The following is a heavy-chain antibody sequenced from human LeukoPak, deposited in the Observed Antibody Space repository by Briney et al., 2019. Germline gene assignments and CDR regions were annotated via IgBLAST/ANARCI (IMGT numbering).Heavy chain of an antibody. CDR1: GFTFTTYA. Sequence: GGSLRLSCAASGFTFTTYAMTWVRQVPGKGLEWVSAIGRSGSGTYYADSVKGRFAISRDNSKNTVYLQMNSLRADDTAVYYCARDSSGYAEFDYWGQGTLVTVSS. V-gene: IGHV3-23*01. D-gene: IGHD3-22*01. CDR2: IGRSGSGT. CDR3: ARDSSGYAEFDY. J-gene: IGHJ4*02.